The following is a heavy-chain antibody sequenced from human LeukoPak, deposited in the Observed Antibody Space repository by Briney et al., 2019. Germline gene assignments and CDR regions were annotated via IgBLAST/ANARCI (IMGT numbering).Heavy chain of an antibody. Sequence: SETLSLTCAVYGGSFSGYYWSWIRQPPGKGLEWIGEINHSGSTNYNPSLKSRVTISVDTSKNQFSLKLSSVTAADTAVYYCARLVQGSGYDSAVAGTCYFDYWGQGTLVTVSS. CDR1: GGSFSGYY. D-gene: IGHD6-19*01. V-gene: IGHV4-34*01. CDR3: ARLVQGSGYDSAVAGTCYFDY. CDR2: INHSGST. J-gene: IGHJ4*02.